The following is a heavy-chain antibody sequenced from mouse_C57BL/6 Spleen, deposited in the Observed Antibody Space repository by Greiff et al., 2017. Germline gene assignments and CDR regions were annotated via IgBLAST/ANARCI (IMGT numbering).Heavy chain of an antibody. Sequence: QVQLKESGAELVKPGASVKISCKASGYAFSSYWMNWVKQRPGKGLEWIGQIYPGDGDTNYNGKFKGKATLTADKSSSTAYMQLSSLTSEDSAVYFCARGYSNYVFAYWGQGTLVTVSA. CDR3: ARGYSNYVFAY. D-gene: IGHD2-5*01. CDR1: GYAFSSYW. CDR2: IYPGDGDT. V-gene: IGHV1-80*01. J-gene: IGHJ3*01.